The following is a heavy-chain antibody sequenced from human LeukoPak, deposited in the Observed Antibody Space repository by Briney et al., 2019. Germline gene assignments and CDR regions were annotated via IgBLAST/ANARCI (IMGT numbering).Heavy chain of an antibody. CDR3: AREDHSKYEF. J-gene: IGHJ4*02. CDR2: IKQEGSET. CDR1: GFPFSNYW. D-gene: IGHD4-11*01. Sequence: GSLRLSCVASGFPFSNYWMSWVRQAPGKGPECLASIKQEGSETFYVDSVKGRFTISKDNAKKSLYLLMNSLRAEDTAVYYCAREDHSKYEFWGQGTLVTVSS. V-gene: IGHV3-7*01.